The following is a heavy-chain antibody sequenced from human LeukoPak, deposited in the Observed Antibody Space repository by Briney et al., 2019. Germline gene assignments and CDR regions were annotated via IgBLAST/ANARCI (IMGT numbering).Heavy chain of an antibody. V-gene: IGHV4-59*01. CDR3: ARDNLVATIRGGWDY. CDR2: IYYSGST. D-gene: IGHD5-12*01. J-gene: IGHJ4*02. Sequence: SETLSLTCTVSGGSISSYYWSWIRQPPGKGLEWIGYIYYSGSTNYNPSLKSRVTISVDTSKNQFSLKLSSVTAADTAVYYCARDNLVATIRGGWDYWGQGTLVTVSS. CDR1: GGSISSYY.